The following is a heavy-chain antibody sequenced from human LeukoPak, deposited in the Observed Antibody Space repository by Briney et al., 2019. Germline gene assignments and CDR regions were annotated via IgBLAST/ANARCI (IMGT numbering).Heavy chain of an antibody. CDR3: ARVIADYDDYVHDY. J-gene: IGHJ4*02. CDR1: GGSISSSSYY. Sequence: PSETLSLTSTVSGGSISSSSYYWGWIRQPPGKGLEWIGTIYYSGSTYYNPSLKSRVTISVDTSKNQYSLKLSSVTAADTAVYYCARVIADYDDYVHDYWGQGTLVTVSS. V-gene: IGHV4-39*07. CDR2: IYYSGST. D-gene: IGHD4-17*01.